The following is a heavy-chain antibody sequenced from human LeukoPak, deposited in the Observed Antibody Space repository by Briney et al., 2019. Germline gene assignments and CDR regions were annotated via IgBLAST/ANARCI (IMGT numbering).Heavy chain of an antibody. D-gene: IGHD6-13*01. CDR2: ISWNSGSI. CDR1: GFTFDDYA. J-gene: IGHJ4*02. Sequence: PGGSLRLSCAASGFTFDDYAMHWVRQAPGKGLEWVSGISWNSGSIGYADSVKGRFTISRDNAKNSLYLQMNSLRAEDTALYYCARGAAGTFYWGQGTLVTVSS. V-gene: IGHV3-9*01. CDR3: ARGAAGTFY.